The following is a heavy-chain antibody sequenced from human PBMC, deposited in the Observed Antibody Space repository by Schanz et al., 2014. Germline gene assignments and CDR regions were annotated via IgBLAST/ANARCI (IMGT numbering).Heavy chain of an antibody. CDR2: IGNGGVTI. J-gene: IGHJ3*02. D-gene: IGHD3-10*01. CDR3: AKGRFGELSAFDI. Sequence: VHLLESGGGLVQPGGSLRLSCTASGFPFSDYFMAWIRQPPGRGLEWVSYIGNGGVTIYYADSVKGRFTISRDNSKNTLYLQMNSLRPEDTAVYYCAKGRFGELSAFDIWGQGTMVTVSS. CDR1: GFPFSDYF. V-gene: IGHV3-11*01.